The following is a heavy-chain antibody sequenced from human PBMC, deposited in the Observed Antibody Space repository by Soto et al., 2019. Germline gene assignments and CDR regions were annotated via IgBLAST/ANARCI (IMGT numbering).Heavy chain of an antibody. CDR3: VRGSGSYLDIDF. CDR1: GYTFTSYD. D-gene: IGHD3-10*01. J-gene: IGHJ4*02. Sequence: ASVKVSCKASGYTFTSYDINWVRQATGQGLEWMGWMNPNSGNTGYAQKFQGRVTMTRNTSISTAYMELSSLRSEDTAVYYCVRGSGSYLDIDFWGQGILVSVSS. CDR2: MNPNSGNT. V-gene: IGHV1-8*01.